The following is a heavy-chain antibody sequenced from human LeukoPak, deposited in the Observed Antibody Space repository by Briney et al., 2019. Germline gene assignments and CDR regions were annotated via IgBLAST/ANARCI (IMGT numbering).Heavy chain of an antibody. CDR1: GFTFSNYG. D-gene: IGHD6-19*01. Sequence: PGGSLRLSCAASGFTFSNYGIHWVRQAPGKGLQWVTFIRYDGSNKYYADSVKGRFTISRDNSKNTLYLQMNSLRAEDTAVYYCAKTVAGSFYFDYWGQGTQVTVSS. CDR3: AKTVAGSFYFDY. V-gene: IGHV3-30*02. CDR2: IRYDGSNK. J-gene: IGHJ4*02.